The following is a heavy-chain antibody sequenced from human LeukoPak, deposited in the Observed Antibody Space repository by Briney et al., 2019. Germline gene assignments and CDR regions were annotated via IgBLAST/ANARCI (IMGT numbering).Heavy chain of an antibody. CDR2: IWYDGSNK. D-gene: IGHD5-18*01. CDR3: ARADSYGYLGYYYYGMDV. J-gene: IGHJ6*02. Sequence: GGSLRLSCAASGFTFSSYGMHWVRQAPGKGLEWVAVIWYDGSNKYYADSVKGRFTISRDSSKNTLYLQMNSLRAEDTAVYYCARADSYGYLGYYYYGMDVWGQGTTVTVSS. CDR1: GFTFSSYG. V-gene: IGHV3-33*01.